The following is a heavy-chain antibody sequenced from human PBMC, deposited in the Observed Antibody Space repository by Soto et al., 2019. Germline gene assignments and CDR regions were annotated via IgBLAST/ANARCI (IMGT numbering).Heavy chain of an antibody. D-gene: IGHD3-3*01. Sequence: EVQLLESGGGLVQPGGSLRLSCAASGFTFSSYAMSWVRQAPGKGLEWVSAISGSGGSTYYADSGKGRFTICRDNSKNTLYLQMNSLRAEDTAVYYCAKGLTYYDFWSGYSDYYYYYMDVWGNGTTVTVSS. CDR2: ISGSGGST. J-gene: IGHJ6*03. CDR3: AKGLTYYDFWSGYSDYYYYYMDV. CDR1: GFTFSSYA. V-gene: IGHV3-23*01.